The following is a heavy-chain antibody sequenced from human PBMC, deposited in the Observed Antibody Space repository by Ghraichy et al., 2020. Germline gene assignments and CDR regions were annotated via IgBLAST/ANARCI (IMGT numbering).Heavy chain of an antibody. CDR3: ARALYYYDSILAGLFDY. Sequence: SETLSLTCAVSGGSISSSNWWSWVRQPPGKGLEWIGEIYHSGSTNYNPSLKSRVTISVDKSKNQFSLKLSSVTAADTAVYYCARALYYYDSILAGLFDYWGQGTLVTVSS. V-gene: IGHV4-4*02. CDR1: GGSISSSNW. CDR2: IYHSGST. J-gene: IGHJ4*02. D-gene: IGHD3-22*01.